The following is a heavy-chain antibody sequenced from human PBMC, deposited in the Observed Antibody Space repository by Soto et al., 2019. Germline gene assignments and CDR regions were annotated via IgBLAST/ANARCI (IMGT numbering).Heavy chain of an antibody. Sequence: EVQVVESGGGLVQPGRSLRLSCAASGFTFDYYAMHWVLHAPGKGLEWVSGISWNSGSIVDADSVKGRFSISRDNAKDSLDLQMNNLRAEDTDLYYCAKVATYDAFDIWGQGTMVTVSS. CDR3: AKVATYDAFDI. CDR2: ISWNSGSI. J-gene: IGHJ3*02. V-gene: IGHV3-9*01. CDR1: GFTFDYYA. D-gene: IGHD5-12*01.